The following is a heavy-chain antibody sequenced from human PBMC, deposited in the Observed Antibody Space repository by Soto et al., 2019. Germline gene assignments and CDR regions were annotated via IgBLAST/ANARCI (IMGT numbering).Heavy chain of an antibody. CDR1: GGSISSYY. V-gene: IGHV4-59*01. CDR2: IYYSGST. J-gene: IGHJ3*02. CDR3: ARVGFAYDSSGGFDI. D-gene: IGHD3-22*01. Sequence: QVQLQESGPGLVKPSETLSLTCTVSGGSISSYYWSWIRQPPGKGLEWIGYIYYSGSTNYNPSLKRRVTISVDTSKNQFSLKLSSVTAADTAVYYCARVGFAYDSSGGFDIWGQGTMVTVSS.